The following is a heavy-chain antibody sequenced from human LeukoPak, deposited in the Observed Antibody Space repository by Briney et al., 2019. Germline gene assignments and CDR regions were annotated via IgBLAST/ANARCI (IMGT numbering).Heavy chain of an antibody. CDR1: GGSISSYY. D-gene: IGHD3-22*01. CDR3: ARGYYDSSVHDAFDI. CDR2: IYYSGST. V-gene: IGHV4-59*08. J-gene: IGHJ3*02. Sequence: PSETLSLTCTVSGGSISSYYWSWIRQPPGRGLEWIGYIYYSGSTYYNPSLKSRVTISVDTSKNQFSLKLSSVTAADTAVYYCARGYYDSSVHDAFDIWGQGTMVTVSS.